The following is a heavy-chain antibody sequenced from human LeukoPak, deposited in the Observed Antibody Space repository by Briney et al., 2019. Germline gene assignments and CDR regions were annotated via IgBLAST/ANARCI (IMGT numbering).Heavy chain of an antibody. Sequence: SETLSLTCTVSGGSISDNYWSWIRQPAGKGLEWIGRIYTSGSTNYNPSLKSRVTISVDTSKNQFSLKLSSVTAADTAVYYCARESDTAMGLDYWGQGTLVTVSS. CDR2: IYTSGST. J-gene: IGHJ4*02. V-gene: IGHV4-4*07. D-gene: IGHD5-18*01. CDR1: GGSISDNY. CDR3: ARESDTAMGLDY.